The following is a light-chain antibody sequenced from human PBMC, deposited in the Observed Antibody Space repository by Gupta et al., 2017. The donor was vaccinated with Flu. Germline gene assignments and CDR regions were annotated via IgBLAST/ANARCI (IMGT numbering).Light chain of an antibody. V-gene: IGKV3-20*01. CDR3: HQYGSLPA. Sequence: PGTTSVSPGERVALSSRASQSVRSNCLAWYQQRPGQSPRLLISSASSLANGIPARFSGSGSGTDFTLTIRRLEPEDFAAYYCHQYGSLPAFGHGTRV. CDR2: SAS. CDR1: QSVRSNC. J-gene: IGKJ5*01.